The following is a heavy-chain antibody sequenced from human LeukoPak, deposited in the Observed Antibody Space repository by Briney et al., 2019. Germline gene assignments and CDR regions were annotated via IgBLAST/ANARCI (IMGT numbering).Heavy chain of an antibody. J-gene: IGHJ4*02. CDR2: ISAYNGNT. CDR3: ARDNRNDYYGSGSYHSDY. V-gene: IGHV1-18*01. Sequence: GASVKVSCKASGYTFTSYGISWVRQAPGQGLEWMGWISAYNGNTNYAQKLQGRVTMTTDTSTSTAYMELRSLRSDDTAVYYCARDNRNDYYGSGSYHSDYWGQGPLVTVSS. CDR1: GYTFTSYG. D-gene: IGHD3-10*01.